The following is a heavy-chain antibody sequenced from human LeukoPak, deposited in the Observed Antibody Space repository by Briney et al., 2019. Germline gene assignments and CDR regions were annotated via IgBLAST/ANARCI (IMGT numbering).Heavy chain of an antibody. CDR2: ITSSSNIM. V-gene: IGHV3-48*02. Sequence: PGGSLRLSCAASGFTFSGYGMHWVRQAPGKGLEWVSHITSSSNIMYYADSVKGRFTISRDNAKNFLYVQMNSLRDEDTAVYYCVSAAVAGTVYWGQGTLVTVSS. D-gene: IGHD6-19*01. CDR1: GFTFSGYG. J-gene: IGHJ4*02. CDR3: VSAAVAGTVY.